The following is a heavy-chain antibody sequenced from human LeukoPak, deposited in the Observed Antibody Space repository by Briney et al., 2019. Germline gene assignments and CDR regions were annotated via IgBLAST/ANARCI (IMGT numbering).Heavy chain of an antibody. CDR1: GDSLTDLN. J-gene: IGHJ4*02. V-gene: IGHV1-24*01. CDR3: ATRGGDFWSGFEK. Sequence: ASVKVSCKVSGDSLTDLNIQWVRQAPGKGLECLGGFDPEQAKTIYAQNFQGRVTMTEDASTDTASTELHSLKSEDTAVYYCATRGGDFWSGFEKWGQGTLIIVSS. D-gene: IGHD3-3*01. CDR2: FDPEQAKT.